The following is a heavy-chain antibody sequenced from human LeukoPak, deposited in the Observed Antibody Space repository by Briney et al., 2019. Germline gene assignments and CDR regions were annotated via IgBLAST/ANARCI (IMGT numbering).Heavy chain of an antibody. D-gene: IGHD1-26*01. CDR2: IYYSGST. V-gene: IGHV4-59*01. J-gene: IGHJ4*02. CDR1: GGSISSYY. CDR3: ARGKYSGSYYGH. Sequence: PSETLSLTCTVSGGSISSYYWSWIRQPPGKGLEWIGYIYYSGSTNYNPSLKSRVTISVDTSKNQSSLKLSSVTAADTAVYYCARGKYSGSYYGHWGQGTLVTVSS.